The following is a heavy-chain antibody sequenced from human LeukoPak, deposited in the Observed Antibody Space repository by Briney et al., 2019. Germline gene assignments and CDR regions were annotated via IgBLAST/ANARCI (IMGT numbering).Heavy chain of an antibody. CDR1: GGSVSRYY. CDR2: IDDSGNT. D-gene: IGHD3-10*01. V-gene: IGHV4-59*02. Sequence: PSETLSLTCTVSGGSVSRYYWSWIRRPPGKGLEWIGYIDDSGNTNYNPSLKSQVTISVDKSKNQFSLKLSFVTAADTAMYYCARSDYHNSGSHTVFDAFDIWGQGTRVTVSS. J-gene: IGHJ3*02. CDR3: ARSDYHNSGSHTVFDAFDI.